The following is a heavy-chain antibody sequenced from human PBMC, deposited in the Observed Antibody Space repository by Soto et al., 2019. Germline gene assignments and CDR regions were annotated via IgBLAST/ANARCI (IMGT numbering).Heavy chain of an antibody. D-gene: IGHD4-17*01. CDR2: ISYDGSNK. V-gene: IGHV3-30-3*01. Sequence: QVQLVESGGGVVQPGRSLRLSCAASGFTFSSYAMHWVRQAPAKGLEWVAVISYDGSNKYYADSVKGRFTISRDNSKNTLYLQMNSLRAEDTAVYYCARAYGDYLQYYYYGMDVWGQGTTVTVSS. J-gene: IGHJ6*02. CDR1: GFTFSSYA. CDR3: ARAYGDYLQYYYYGMDV.